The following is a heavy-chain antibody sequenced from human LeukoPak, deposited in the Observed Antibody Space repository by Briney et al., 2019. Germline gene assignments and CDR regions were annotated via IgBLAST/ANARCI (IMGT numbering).Heavy chain of an antibody. CDR2: ISSSGSTI. CDR3: AELGITMIGGV. CDR1: GFTFGSYW. V-gene: IGHV3-48*04. D-gene: IGHD3-10*02. J-gene: IGHJ6*04. Sequence: GGSLRLSCAASGFTFGSYWMSWVRQAPGKGLEWVSYISSSGSTIYYADSVKGRFTISRDNAKNSLYLQMNSLRAEDTAVYYCAELGITMIGGVWGKGTTVTISS.